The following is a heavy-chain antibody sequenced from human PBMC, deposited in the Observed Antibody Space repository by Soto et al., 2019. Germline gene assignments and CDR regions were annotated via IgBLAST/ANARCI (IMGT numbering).Heavy chain of an antibody. CDR1: NFTFSNYG. J-gene: IGHJ4*02. V-gene: IGHV3-30*18. CDR3: AKDGADTGTYYFDY. D-gene: IGHD1-26*01. Sequence: QVQLVESGGGVVQPGRSLRLSCAASNFTFSNYGMHWVRQAPGKGLEWVALISNDGSNKYYTDSVKGRFTISRDNSRNTLSLQMNSLRADDTAVYYCAKDGADTGTYYFDYWGQGILITVSS. CDR2: ISNDGSNK.